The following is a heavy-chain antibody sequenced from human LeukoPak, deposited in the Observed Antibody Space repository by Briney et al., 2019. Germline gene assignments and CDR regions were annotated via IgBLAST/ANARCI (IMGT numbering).Heavy chain of an antibody. J-gene: IGHJ4*02. Sequence: PGDSLRLLCSASGFIFSSDEMTWVRQAPRKGLESVSFISSSADTILYADSVKGRFTISRDNGKNALYLQMNSLRAEDTSVYYCTKERGSYWGQGTLVTVSS. V-gene: IGHV3-48*03. CDR2: ISSSADTI. CDR3: TKERGSY. CDR1: GFIFSSDE.